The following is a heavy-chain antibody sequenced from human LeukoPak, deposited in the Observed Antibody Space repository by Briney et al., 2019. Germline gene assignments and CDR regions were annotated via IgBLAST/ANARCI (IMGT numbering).Heavy chain of an antibody. D-gene: IGHD4-17*01. CDR2: INPNSGGT. CDR3: AREGGTMTTELQPFDY. V-gene: IGHV1-2*02. J-gene: IGHJ4*02. Sequence: GASVKVSCKASGYTFTGYYMHWVRQAPGQGLEWMGWINPNSGGTNYAQKFQGRVTMTRDTSISTAYMELSRLRSDDTAVYYCAREGGTMTTELQPFDYWGQGTLVTVSS. CDR1: GYTFTGYY.